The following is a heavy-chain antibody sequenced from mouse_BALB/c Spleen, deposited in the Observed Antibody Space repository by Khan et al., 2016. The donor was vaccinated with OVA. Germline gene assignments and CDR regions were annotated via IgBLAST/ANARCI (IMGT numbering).Heavy chain of an antibody. CDR3: ARSASYWFFDV. Sequence: QIQLVQSGPELKKPGETVKISCKASGYTFTNYGMNWVKQAPGKGLKWMGWINTYTGEPTYADDFKGRFAFSLETSANTAYLQINHLKNEDTATSFCARSASYWFFDVWGAGTTVTVSS. D-gene: IGHD6-1*01. CDR2: INTYTGEP. CDR1: GYTFTNYG. V-gene: IGHV9-3-1*01. J-gene: IGHJ1*01.